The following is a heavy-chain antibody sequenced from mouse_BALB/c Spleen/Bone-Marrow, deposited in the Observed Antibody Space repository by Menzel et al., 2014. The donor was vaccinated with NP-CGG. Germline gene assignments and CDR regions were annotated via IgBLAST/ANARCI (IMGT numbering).Heavy chain of an antibody. CDR2: ANPNNGGT. Sequence: VQLQQSGPELVKPGASVKIPCKASGYTFTDYNMDWVKQSHGKSLEWIGYANPNNGGTIYNQKFKGKATLTVDKSSSTAYMELRSLTSEDTAVYYCARTNMVTTLYFYALDYWGQGTSVTVSS. CDR3: ARTNMVTTLYFYALDY. CDR1: GYTFTDYN. D-gene: IGHD2-1*01. V-gene: IGHV1-18*01. J-gene: IGHJ4*01.